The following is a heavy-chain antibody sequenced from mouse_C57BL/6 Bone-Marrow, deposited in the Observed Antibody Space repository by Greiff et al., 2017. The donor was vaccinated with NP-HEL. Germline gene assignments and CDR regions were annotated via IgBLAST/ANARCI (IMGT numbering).Heavy chain of an antibody. CDR2: IYPGSGNT. CDR1: GYTFTDYY. J-gene: IGHJ3*01. CDR3: ARGPTVPAWFAY. D-gene: IGHD1-1*01. V-gene: IGHV1-76*01. Sequence: QVQLQQSGAELVRPGASVKLSCKASGYTFTDYYITWVKQRPGQGLEWIARIYPGSGNTYYNENLKGKATLTAEKSSSTAYMKLSSLTSEDSAVYFCARGPTVPAWFAYRGQGTQVTVSA.